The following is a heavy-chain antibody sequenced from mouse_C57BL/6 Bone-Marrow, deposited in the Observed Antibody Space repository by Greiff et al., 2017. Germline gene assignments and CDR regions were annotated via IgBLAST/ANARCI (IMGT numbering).Heavy chain of an antibody. Sequence: VQLQQSGPELVKPGASVKISCKASGYTFTDYYMNWVKQSHGKSLEWIGDINPNNGGTSYNQKFKGKATLTVDKSSSTAYMELRSLTSEDSAVYYCARDDGYYVPDYWGQGTTLTVSS. CDR2: INPNNGGT. CDR3: ARDDGYYVPDY. V-gene: IGHV1-26*01. CDR1: GYTFTDYY. J-gene: IGHJ2*01. D-gene: IGHD2-3*01.